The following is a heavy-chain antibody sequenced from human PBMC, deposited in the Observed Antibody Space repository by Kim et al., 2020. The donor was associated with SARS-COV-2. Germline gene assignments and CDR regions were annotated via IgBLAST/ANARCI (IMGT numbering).Heavy chain of an antibody. Sequence: SETLSLTCTVSGGSISSATYYWCWSRQPPRKRLGWMGTLSYNGGTYYNPSLKSLVTISVATSKNHFSLGLTSMTAADTAVYFCARSSDYSDQTRFDSWGPGTLVTDSS. CDR1: GGSISSATYY. V-gene: IGHV4-39*07. J-gene: IGHJ5*01. CDR2: LSYNGGT. D-gene: IGHD4-17*01. CDR3: ARSSDYSDQTRFDS.